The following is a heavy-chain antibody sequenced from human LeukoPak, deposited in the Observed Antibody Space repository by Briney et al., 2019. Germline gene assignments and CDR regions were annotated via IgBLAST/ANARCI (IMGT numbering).Heavy chain of an antibody. V-gene: IGHV3-48*04. D-gene: IGHD1-26*01. CDR1: GFTYSSYA. CDR2: ISSSSSTI. J-gene: IGHJ5*02. CDR3: ARLATTRVGATFEWFDP. Sequence: GGSLRLSCAASGFTYSSYAMHWVRQAPGKGLEWVSYISSSSSTIYYADSVKGRFTISRDNAKNSLYLQMNSLRAEDTAVYYCARLATTRVGATFEWFDPWGQGTLVTVSS.